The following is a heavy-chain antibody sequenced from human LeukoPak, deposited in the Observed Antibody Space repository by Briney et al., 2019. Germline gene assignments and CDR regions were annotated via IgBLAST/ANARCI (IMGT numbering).Heavy chain of an antibody. CDR2: INPSGGST. V-gene: IGHV1-46*01. CDR3: ARTHCGGGSCDKFDP. Sequence: ASVKVSCKASGYTFTSYYMHWVRQAPGQGLEWMGIINPSGGSTSYAQKFQGRVTMTRDMSTSTVYMELSSLRSEDTAVYYCARTHCGGGSCDKFDPWGQGILVTVSS. D-gene: IGHD2-15*01. CDR1: GYTFTSYY. J-gene: IGHJ5*02.